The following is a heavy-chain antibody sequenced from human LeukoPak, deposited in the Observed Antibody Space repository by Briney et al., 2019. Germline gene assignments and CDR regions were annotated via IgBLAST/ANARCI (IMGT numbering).Heavy chain of an antibody. CDR2: IYHSGST. J-gene: IGHJ4*02. Sequence: SETLSLTCTVSGDSISSGYYWGWIRQPPGKGLEWIGSIYHSGSTYYNPSLKSRVTISVDTSKNQFSLKLSSVTAADTAVYYCARVVGAEVPIYFDYWGQGTLVTVSS. CDR3: ARVVGAEVPIYFDY. D-gene: IGHD1-26*01. V-gene: IGHV4-38-2*02. CDR1: GDSISSGYY.